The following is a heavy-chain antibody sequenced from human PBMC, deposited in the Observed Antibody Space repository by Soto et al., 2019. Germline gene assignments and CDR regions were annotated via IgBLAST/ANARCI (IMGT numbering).Heavy chain of an antibody. CDR1: GYTFTSYY. J-gene: IGHJ5*02. V-gene: IGHV1-46*03. D-gene: IGHD5-18*01. CDR3: ARVYPSDTRYGYVGNNWFDP. Sequence: QVQLVQSGAEVKKPGASVKVSCKASGYTFTSYYMHWVRQAPGQGLEWMGIINPSGGSTSYAQKSRGRVTMSRGTPTSTVCMGLSSLRSEDTAVYYCARVYPSDTRYGYVGNNWFDPWGQGTLVTVSS. CDR2: INPSGGST.